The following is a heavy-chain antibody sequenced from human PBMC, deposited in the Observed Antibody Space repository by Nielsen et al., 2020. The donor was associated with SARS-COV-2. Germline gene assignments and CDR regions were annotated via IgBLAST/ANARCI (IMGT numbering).Heavy chain of an antibody. CDR1: GFTFSDYY. Sequence: GGSLRLSCAASGFTFSDYYMSWVRQAPGKGLEWVGFIRNKAYGGTIEYAASVKGRFTISRDDSKSIAYLQMDSLKTDDTAVYYCARGRTEFDYWGQGTLVTVSS. V-gene: IGHV3-71*01. J-gene: IGHJ4*02. CDR3: ARGRTEFDY. D-gene: IGHD1/OR15-1a*01. CDR2: IRNKAYGGTI.